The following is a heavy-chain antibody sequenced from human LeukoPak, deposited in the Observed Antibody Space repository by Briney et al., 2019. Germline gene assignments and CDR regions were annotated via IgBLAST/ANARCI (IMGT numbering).Heavy chain of an antibody. V-gene: IGHV4-39*07. CDR2: IYYSGST. J-gene: IGHJ4*02. Sequence: SSETLSLTCTVSGGSISSSSYYWRWIRQPPGKGLEWIGSIYYSGSTYYNPSLKSRVTISVDTSKNQFSLKLSSVTAADTAVYYCARVVSIPSAMVHYYYFDYWGQGTLVTVSS. CDR3: ARVVSIPSAMVHYYYFDY. D-gene: IGHD5-18*01. CDR1: GGSISSSSYY.